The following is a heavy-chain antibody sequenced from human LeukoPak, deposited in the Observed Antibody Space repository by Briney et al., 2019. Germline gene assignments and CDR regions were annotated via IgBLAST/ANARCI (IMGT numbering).Heavy chain of an antibody. J-gene: IGHJ5*01. Sequence: GGSLRLSCAGSGFTLSNSWMGWVRQAPGKGLEWVANINPSGSDKYYVDSAEGRFTVSKDNAKNSVYLQMNSLRVEDTGIYYCGRWGVYPGLDSWGQGTLVSVSA. D-gene: IGHD3-10*01. CDR2: INPSGSDK. CDR1: GFTLSNSW. CDR3: GRWGVYPGLDS. V-gene: IGHV3-7*01.